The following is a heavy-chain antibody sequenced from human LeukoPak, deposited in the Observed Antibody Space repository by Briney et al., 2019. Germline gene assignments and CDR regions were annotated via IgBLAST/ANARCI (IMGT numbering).Heavy chain of an antibody. CDR3: ARWSRLRYFDWLPSPAPSDDNFDY. CDR1: GYTFTSYD. J-gene: IGHJ4*02. Sequence: ASVKVSCKASGYTFTSYDINWVRQATGQGLEWMGWISAYNGNTNYAQKLQGRVTMTTDTSTSTAYMELRSLRSDDTAVYYCARWSRLRYFDWLPSPAPSDDNFDYWGQGTLVTVSS. D-gene: IGHD3-9*01. V-gene: IGHV1-18*01. CDR2: ISAYNGNT.